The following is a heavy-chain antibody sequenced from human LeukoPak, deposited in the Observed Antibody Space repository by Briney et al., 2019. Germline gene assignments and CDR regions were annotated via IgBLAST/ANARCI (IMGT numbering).Heavy chain of an antibody. V-gene: IGHV3-23*01. Sequence: GGSLKLSCAASGFSFSSYAMSWVRQAPGKGLEWVSSISGSGDNTYYAESVKGRFTISRDNSKKPLFLQMNSPGAEDTAVSYCAKRSGYTTGWFFDFWGQGTLVTASS. CDR1: GFSFSSYA. CDR2: ISGSGDNT. J-gene: IGHJ4*02. CDR3: AKRSGYTTGWFFDF. D-gene: IGHD6-19*01.